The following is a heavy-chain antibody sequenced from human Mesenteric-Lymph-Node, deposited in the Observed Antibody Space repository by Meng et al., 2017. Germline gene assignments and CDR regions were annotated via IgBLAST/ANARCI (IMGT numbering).Heavy chain of an antibody. Sequence: GSLRLSCAIYGGSINGYYWSWIRQSPGKGLEWIGETDHGGVTSYKSSLRSRVSISLDMSKNQFSLRPTSVTAADTATYYCARGLRYTDSEPFDSWGQGTLVTVSS. V-gene: IGHV4-34*01. D-gene: IGHD1-1*01. CDR2: TDHGGVT. J-gene: IGHJ4*02. CDR3: ARGLRYTDSEPFDS. CDR1: GGSINGYY.